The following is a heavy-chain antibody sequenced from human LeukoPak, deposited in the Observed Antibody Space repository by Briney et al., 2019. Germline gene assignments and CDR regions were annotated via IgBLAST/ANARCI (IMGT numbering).Heavy chain of an antibody. V-gene: IGHV1-2*02. J-gene: IGHJ5*02. Sequence: GASVTVSCKASGYTFSAYYMHWVRQAPGQGLEWMGWINPNSGGTNYAQKFQGRVTMTRDTSINTAYMELSRLRSDDTAVYYCARDDVLTGPHSGGGTSEEFDPWGQGTLVTVSS. D-gene: IGHD3-9*01. CDR1: GYTFSAYY. CDR3: ARDDVLTGPHSGGGTSEEFDP. CDR2: INPNSGGT.